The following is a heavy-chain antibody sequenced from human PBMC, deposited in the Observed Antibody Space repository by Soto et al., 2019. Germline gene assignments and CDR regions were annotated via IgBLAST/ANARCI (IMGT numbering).Heavy chain of an antibody. CDR3: ARDLLIRRSYGMDV. V-gene: IGHV1-69*01. CDR2: IIPIFGTA. D-gene: IGHD2-8*02. J-gene: IGHJ6*02. Sequence: QVQLVQSGAEVKKPGSSVKVSCKASGGTFSSYAISWVRQAPGQGLEWMGGIIPIFGTANYAQKFQGRVTITADESTSTAYMELSSLRSEDTAVYYCARDLLIRRSYGMDVWCQGTTVTVSS. CDR1: GGTFSSYA.